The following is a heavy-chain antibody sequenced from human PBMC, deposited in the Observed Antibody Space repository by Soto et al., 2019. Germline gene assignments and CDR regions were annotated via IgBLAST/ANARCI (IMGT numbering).Heavy chain of an antibody. CDR3: ARGVGVFGVVNYMDV. D-gene: IGHD3-3*01. CDR1: GFTFSSYS. J-gene: IGHJ6*03. V-gene: IGHV3-21*01. Sequence: EVQLVESGGGLVKPGGSLRLSCAASGFTFSSYSMNWVRQAPGKGLEWVSSISSSSSYIYYADSVKGRFTISRDNAKNSLYLQMDSLRAEDTAVYYCARGVGVFGVVNYMDVWGKGTTVTVSS. CDR2: ISSSSSYI.